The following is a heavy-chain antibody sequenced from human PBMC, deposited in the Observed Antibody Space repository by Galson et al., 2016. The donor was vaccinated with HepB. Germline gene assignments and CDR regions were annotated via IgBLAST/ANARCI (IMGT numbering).Heavy chain of an antibody. CDR3: GTESYLKGHSIVVAAPSQT. Sequence: SLRLSCAASGFTFSSYAMSWVRQAPGKGLEWVSAISGSGGSTYYADSVKGRFIISRDNTKDMVYLQMNSLRAEDTAVYYCGTESYLKGHSIVVAAPSQTWGRGTLVTVSS. D-gene: IGHD2-15*01. V-gene: IGHV3-23*01. CDR2: ISGSGGST. CDR1: GFTFSSYA. J-gene: IGHJ5*02.